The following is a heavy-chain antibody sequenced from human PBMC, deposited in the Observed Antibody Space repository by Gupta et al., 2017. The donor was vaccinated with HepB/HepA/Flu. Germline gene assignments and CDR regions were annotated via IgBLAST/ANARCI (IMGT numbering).Heavy chain of an antibody. V-gene: IGHV3-15*01. D-gene: IGHD3-10*01. CDR1: GFTFSNAW. CDR3: TTAGRGSEWFGGTDYYYYYMDV. Sequence: EVQLVESGGGLVKPGGSLRLSCAASGFTFSNAWMSWVRQAPGKGLEWVGRIKSKTDGGTTDYAAPVKGRFTISRDDSKNTLYLQMNSLKTEDTAVYYCTTAGRGSEWFGGTDYYYYYMDVWGKGTTVTVSS. CDR2: IKSKTDGGTT. J-gene: IGHJ6*03.